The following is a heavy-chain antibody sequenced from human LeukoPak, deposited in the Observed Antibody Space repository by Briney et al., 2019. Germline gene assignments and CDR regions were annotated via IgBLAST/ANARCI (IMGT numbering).Heavy chain of an antibody. J-gene: IGHJ4*02. D-gene: IGHD3-22*01. CDR3: ARLYDSSGYYHDHTYYFDY. Sequence: SETLSLTCTVSGGSISSYYWSWIRQPPGKGLEWIGYIYYSGSTNYNPSLESRVTISVDTSKNQFSLKLSSVTAADTAVYYCARLYDSSGYYHDHTYYFDYWGQGTLVTVSS. CDR1: GGSISSYY. V-gene: IGHV4-59*01. CDR2: IYYSGST.